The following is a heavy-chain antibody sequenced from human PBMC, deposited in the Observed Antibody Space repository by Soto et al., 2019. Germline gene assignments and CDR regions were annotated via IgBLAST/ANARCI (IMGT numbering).Heavy chain of an antibody. Sequence: EVPLMESGGGLVQPGGSLRLSCAASTFIFSNAYINWVRQAPGKGPAWVGRVRSKADGGTTDYAAPVIGRFTISRDNSKNTLYLQMDSRKTEDTAVYYCATTYTGSYSFYFVAWGQGTLVTVSS. D-gene: IGHD1-26*01. CDR1: TFIFSNAY. V-gene: IGHV3-15*07. J-gene: IGHJ4*02. CDR2: VRSKADGGTT. CDR3: ATTYTGSYSFYFVA.